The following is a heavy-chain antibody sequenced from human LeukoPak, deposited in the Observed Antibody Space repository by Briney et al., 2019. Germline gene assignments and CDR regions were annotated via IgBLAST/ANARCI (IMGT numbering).Heavy chain of an antibody. CDR1: GFTFSNAW. Sequence: PGGSLRLSREASGFTFSNAWMSWVRQAPGKGLEWVGRIKRKTDGGTTDYAAPVKGRFTISRDDSKNTLYLQMNSLKTEDTAVYYCTTWGALIDWGQGTLVTVSS. V-gene: IGHV3-15*01. D-gene: IGHD2-8*01. CDR3: TTWGALID. CDR2: IKRKTDGGTT. J-gene: IGHJ4*02.